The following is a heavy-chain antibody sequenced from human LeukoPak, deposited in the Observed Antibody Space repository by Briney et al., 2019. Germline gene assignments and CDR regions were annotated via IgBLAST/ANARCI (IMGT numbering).Heavy chain of an antibody. CDR2: TNPNSGNT. J-gene: IGHJ4*02. D-gene: IGHD1-26*01. CDR3: AREDSFATDY. CDR1: RYTFPHYD. Sequence: ASVKVSCKASRYTFPHYDINAVRQPTGQGLEWMGWTNPNSGNTGYAQKFQGRVTMTRNTSISTAYMELSSLRSEDTAVYYCAREDSFATDYWGQGTLVTVSS. V-gene: IGHV1-8*01.